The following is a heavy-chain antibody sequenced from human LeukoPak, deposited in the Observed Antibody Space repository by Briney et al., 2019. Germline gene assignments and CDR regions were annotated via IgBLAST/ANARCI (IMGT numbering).Heavy chain of an antibody. CDR2: INHSGST. Sequence: SETLSLTCTVSGGSSSSYYWSWIRQPPGKGLEWIGEINHSGSTNYNPSLKSRVTISVDTSKNQFSLKLSSVTAADTAVYYCARHPYVWGSYRYAFDYWGQGTLVTVSS. V-gene: IGHV4-34*01. J-gene: IGHJ4*02. CDR1: GGSSSSYY. D-gene: IGHD3-16*02. CDR3: ARHPYVWGSYRYAFDY.